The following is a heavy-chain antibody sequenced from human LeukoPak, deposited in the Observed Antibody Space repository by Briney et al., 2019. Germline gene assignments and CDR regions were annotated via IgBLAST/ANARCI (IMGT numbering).Heavy chain of an antibody. J-gene: IGHJ4*02. CDR3: ARQPGYGDQVFDH. CDR1: GGSFSGYY. V-gene: IGHV4-34*01. Sequence: SETLSLTCAVYGGSFSGYYWSWIRQPPGKGLEWIGEINHSGSTNYNPSLKSRVTISVDTSKNQFSLKLSSVTAADTAVYYCARQPGYGDQVFDHWGQGTLVTVSS. D-gene: IGHD4-17*01. CDR2: INHSGST.